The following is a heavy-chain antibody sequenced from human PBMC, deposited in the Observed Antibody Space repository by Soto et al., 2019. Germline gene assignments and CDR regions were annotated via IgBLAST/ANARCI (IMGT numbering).Heavy chain of an antibody. V-gene: IGHV5-51*01. CDR1: GYSFTSYW. J-gene: IGHJ4*02. Sequence: EVQLVQSGAEVKKPGESLKISCKGSGYSFTSYWIGWVRQMPGKGLEWMGIIYPGDSDTRYSPSFQGQVTISADKSISTAYLQWSSLKASDTAMYYCASHNYYDRSGYAAPFDYWGQGTLVTVSS. CDR3: ASHNYYDRSGYAAPFDY. D-gene: IGHD3-22*01. CDR2: IYPGDSDT.